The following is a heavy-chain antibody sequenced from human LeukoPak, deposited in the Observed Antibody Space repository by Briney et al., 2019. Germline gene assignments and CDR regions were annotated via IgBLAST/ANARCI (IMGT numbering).Heavy chain of an antibody. CDR2: IYYSGST. V-gene: IGHV4-59*11. J-gene: IGHJ4*02. CDR1: GGSISSHY. CDR3: ARGGAAAAADY. D-gene: IGHD6-13*01. Sequence: PSETLSLTCTVSGGSISSHYWSWIRQPPGKGLEWTGYIYYSGSTNYNPSLKSRVTMSVDTSKNQFSLKLSSVTAADTAVYYCARGGAAAAADYWGQGTLVTVSS.